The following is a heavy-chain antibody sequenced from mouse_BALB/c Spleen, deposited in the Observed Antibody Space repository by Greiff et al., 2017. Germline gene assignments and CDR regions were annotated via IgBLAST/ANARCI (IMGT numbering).Heavy chain of an antibody. CDR2: IDPENGNT. J-gene: IGHJ3*01. D-gene: IGHD2-1*01. V-gene: IGHV14-1*02. Sequence: VQLKESGAELVRPGALVKLSCKASGYNIKDYYMHWVKQRPEQGLVGIGWIDPENGNTIYDPKFQGKASITADTSSNTAYLQLSSLTSEDTAVYYCARGGGNYVWFAYWGQGTLVTVSA. CDR1: GYNIKDYY. CDR3: ARGGGNYVWFAY.